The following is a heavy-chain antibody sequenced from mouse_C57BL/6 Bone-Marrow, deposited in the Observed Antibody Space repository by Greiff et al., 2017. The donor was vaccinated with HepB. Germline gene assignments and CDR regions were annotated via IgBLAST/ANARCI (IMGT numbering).Heavy chain of an antibody. D-gene: IGHD1-1*01. J-gene: IGHJ4*01. CDR3: ARTYYGLYYYAMDY. V-gene: IGHV1-69*01. CDR1: GYTFTSYW. Sequence: QVQLQQPGAELVMPGASVKLSCKASGYTFTSYWMHWVKQRPGQGLEWIGEIDPSDSYTNYNQKFKGKSTLTVDKSSSTAYMQLSSLTSEDSAVYYCARTYYGLYYYAMDYWGQGTSVTVSS. CDR2: IDPSDSYT.